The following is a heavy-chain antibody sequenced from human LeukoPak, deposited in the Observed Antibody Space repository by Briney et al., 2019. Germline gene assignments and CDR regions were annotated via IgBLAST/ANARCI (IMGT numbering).Heavy chain of an antibody. D-gene: IGHD3-10*01. CDR3: TTGPYVSGAGTYYH. CDR2: IKSKTDGGTT. Sequence: GGSLRLSCVASGFNFGGYWMGWARQAPGKGLEWVGRIKSKTDGGTTDYAAPVKGRFTISRDDSKNTLYVQMNSLKTEDTAVYYCTTGPYVSGAGTYYHWGQGTLVTVSS. CDR1: GFNFGGYW. J-gene: IGHJ4*02. V-gene: IGHV3-15*01.